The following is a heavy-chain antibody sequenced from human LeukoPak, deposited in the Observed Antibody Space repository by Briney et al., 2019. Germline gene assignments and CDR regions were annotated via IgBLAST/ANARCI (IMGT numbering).Heavy chain of an antibody. V-gene: IGHV3-23*01. CDR1: GFTFRSHA. CDR3: AKDYRMFDP. CDR2: IYENGGTT. Sequence: GALRLSCVGSGFTFRSHAMSWVRQAPEKGLEFVSGIYENGGTTYYADSVKGRFSISRDNSKNTLYLQMDSLRGEDTAVYYCAKDYRMFDPWGQGTLVTVSS. J-gene: IGHJ5*02.